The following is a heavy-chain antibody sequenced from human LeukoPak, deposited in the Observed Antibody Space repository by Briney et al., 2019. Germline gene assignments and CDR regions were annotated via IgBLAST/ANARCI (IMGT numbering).Heavy chain of an antibody. D-gene: IGHD3-3*01. V-gene: IGHV1-69*05. CDR1: GGTFSSYA. Sequence: ASVKVSCKASGGTFSSYAISWVRQAPGQGLEWMGGIIPIFGTANYAQKFQGRVTITTDESTSIAYMELSSLRSEDTAVYYCARGKVYDFWSGYSDYFDYWGQGTLVTVSS. CDR2: IIPIFGTA. J-gene: IGHJ4*02. CDR3: ARGKVYDFWSGYSDYFDY.